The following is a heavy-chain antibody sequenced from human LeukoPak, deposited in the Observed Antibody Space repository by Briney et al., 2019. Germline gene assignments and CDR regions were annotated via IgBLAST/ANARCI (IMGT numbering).Heavy chain of an antibody. D-gene: IGHD1-26*01. CDR1: GFTLCKYL. CDR2: IKTDGSII. Sequence: RGSLRVSCAAPGFTLCKYLMHWVRQAPGEGPVWVSRIKTDGSIITYADTVKGRVTISRDKALNTPYMQINRLGAVDTAVYKCARVGQGEWFIDRWGRGTLVTVSS. V-gene: IGHV3-74*01. CDR3: ARVGQGEWFIDR. J-gene: IGHJ2*01.